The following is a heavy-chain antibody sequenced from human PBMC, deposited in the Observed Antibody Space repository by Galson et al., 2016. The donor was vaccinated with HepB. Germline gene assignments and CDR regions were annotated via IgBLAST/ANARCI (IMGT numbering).Heavy chain of an antibody. Sequence: SLRLSCAASGFTFSLYSLYWVRQAPGKGLDWVSYISTGGTTIYYADSVKGRFTISRDNAKNLLYLQMNSPRVEDTAVYYCARDPYCGGDCNSPRYFDLWGRGTLVTVSS. CDR3: ARDPYCGGDCNSPRYFDL. CDR1: GFTFSLYS. D-gene: IGHD2-21*02. J-gene: IGHJ2*01. V-gene: IGHV3-48*04. CDR2: ISTGGTTI.